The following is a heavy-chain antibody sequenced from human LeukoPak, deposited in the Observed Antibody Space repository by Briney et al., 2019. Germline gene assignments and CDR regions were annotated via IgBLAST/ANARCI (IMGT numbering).Heavy chain of an antibody. CDR2: IKSDGST. J-gene: IGHJ3*02. CDR1: GFTFSSYW. V-gene: IGHV3-74*01. CDR3: ARANAFDI. Sequence: PGGSLRLSCAASGFTFSSYWMHWVRQTPGKGLMWVARIKSDGSTIYADSVQGRFTISRDNAKNTVYLQMGSLRAEDMAVYYCARANAFDIWGQGTMVTVSS.